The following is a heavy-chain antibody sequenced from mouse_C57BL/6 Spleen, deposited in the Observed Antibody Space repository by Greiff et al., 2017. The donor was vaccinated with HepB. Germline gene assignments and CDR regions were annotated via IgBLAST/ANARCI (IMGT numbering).Heavy chain of an antibody. CDR2: INYDGSST. D-gene: IGHD1-1*01. Sequence: EVQLMESEGGLVQPGSSMKLSCTASGFTFSDYYMAWVRQVPEKGLEWVANINYDGSSTYYLDSLKSRFIISRDNAKNILYLQMSSLKSEDTATYYCARDNYGAMDYWGQGTSVTVSS. CDR1: GFTFSDYY. CDR3: ARDNYGAMDY. J-gene: IGHJ4*01. V-gene: IGHV5-16*01.